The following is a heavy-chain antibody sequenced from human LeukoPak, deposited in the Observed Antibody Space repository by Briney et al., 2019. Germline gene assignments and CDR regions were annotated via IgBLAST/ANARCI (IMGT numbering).Heavy chain of an antibody. CDR2: ISSSSSYI. V-gene: IGHV3-21*01. CDR1: GFTFSSYS. Sequence: GGSLRLSCAASGFTFSSYSMNWVRQAPGKGLEWVSSISSSSSYIYHADSVKGRFTISRDNAKNSLYLQMNSLRAEDTAVYYCARDCFYDSSGYYFGVNGMDVWGQGTTVTVSS. CDR3: ARDCFYDSSGYYFGVNGMDV. J-gene: IGHJ6*02. D-gene: IGHD3-22*01.